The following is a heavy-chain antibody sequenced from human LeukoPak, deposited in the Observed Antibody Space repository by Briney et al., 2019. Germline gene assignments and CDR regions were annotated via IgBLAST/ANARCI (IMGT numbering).Heavy chain of an antibody. CDR1: GGTFSSYA. CDR2: IIPIFGTA. CDR3: ARVESSTLDH. V-gene: IGHV1-69*01. D-gene: IGHD2-2*01. Sequence: ASVKVSCKASGGTFSSYAISWVRQAPGQGLEWMGGIIPIFGTANYAQKFQGRVTITADESTSTAYMELSSLRSEDTAVYYCARVESSTLDHWGQGTLVTVSS. J-gene: IGHJ4*02.